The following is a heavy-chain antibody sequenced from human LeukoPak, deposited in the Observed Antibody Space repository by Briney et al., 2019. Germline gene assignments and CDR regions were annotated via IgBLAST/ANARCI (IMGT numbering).Heavy chain of an antibody. D-gene: IGHD3-16*01. CDR3: AKKITVSTHYYYYYYMDV. CDR1: GFTFSSYG. J-gene: IGHJ6*03. CDR2: ISGSGGST. Sequence: GGSLRLSCAASGFTFSSYGMSWVRQAPGKGLEWVSAISGSGGSTYYADSVKGRFTISRDNSKNTLYLQMNSLRAEDTAVYYCAKKITVSTHYYYYYYMDVWGKGTTVTISS. V-gene: IGHV3-23*01.